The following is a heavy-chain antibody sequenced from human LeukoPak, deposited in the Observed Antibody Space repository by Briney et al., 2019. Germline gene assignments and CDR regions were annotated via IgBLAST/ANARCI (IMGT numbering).Heavy chain of an antibody. CDR2: IIPILGIA. CDR3: AVPGYSSSWYFDY. CDR1: GGTFSSYA. Sequence: TVKVSCKASGGTFSSYAISWVRQAPGQGLEWMRRIIPILGIANYAQKFQGRVTITADKSTSTAYMELSSLRSEDTAVYCCAVPGYSSSWYFDYWGQGTLVTVSS. V-gene: IGHV1-69*04. J-gene: IGHJ4*02. D-gene: IGHD6-13*01.